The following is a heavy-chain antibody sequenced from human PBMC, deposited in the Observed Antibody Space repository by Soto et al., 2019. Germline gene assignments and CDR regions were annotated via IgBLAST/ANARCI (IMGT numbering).Heavy chain of an antibody. Sequence: EVELVQSGAEVKKPGESLKISCKGSGYSFTSYWIGWVRQMPGKGLEGMGIIYPGDSDTRYSPSFQGQVTISADKSISTAYLQWCSLKASDTAMYYCASLSPYLDEGNYFDYWGQGTLVTVSS. D-gene: IGHD1-1*01. CDR3: ASLSPYLDEGNYFDY. J-gene: IGHJ4*02. CDR2: IYPGDSDT. CDR1: GYSFTSYW. V-gene: IGHV5-51*03.